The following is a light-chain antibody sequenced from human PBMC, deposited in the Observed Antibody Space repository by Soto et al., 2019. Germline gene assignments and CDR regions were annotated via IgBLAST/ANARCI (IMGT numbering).Light chain of an antibody. CDR3: QQGHNWPLT. Sequence: EIVMTQSPATLSVSPGERATLSCRASQSISTGLAWYQQKPGQPPRLLIYSASTRATGVPARFIGSGSGSEFTLTISGLQSEDFAVYYCQQGHNWPLTFGQGTRLEI. CDR1: QSISTG. CDR2: SAS. J-gene: IGKJ2*01. V-gene: IGKV3-15*01.